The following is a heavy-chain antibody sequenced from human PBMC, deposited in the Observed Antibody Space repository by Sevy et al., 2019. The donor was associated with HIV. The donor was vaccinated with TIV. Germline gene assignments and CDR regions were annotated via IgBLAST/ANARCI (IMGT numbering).Heavy chain of an antibody. Sequence: GGSLRLSCAASGFTFSSYSMNWVRQAPGKGLEWVSSISSSSSSYIYYADSVKGRFTISRDNAKNSLYLQMNSLRAEDTAVYYCVVYYYDSSGYSNAFDIWGQGTMVTVSS. CDR1: GFTFSSYS. CDR2: ISSSSSSYI. J-gene: IGHJ3*02. D-gene: IGHD3-22*01. CDR3: VVYYYDSSGYSNAFDI. V-gene: IGHV3-21*01.